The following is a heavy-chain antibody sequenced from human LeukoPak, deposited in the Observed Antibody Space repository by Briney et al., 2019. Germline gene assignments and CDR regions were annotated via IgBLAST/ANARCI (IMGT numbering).Heavy chain of an antibody. V-gene: IGHV3-21*01. Sequence: GGSLRLSCAASGFIFSDYSMNWVRQAPGKGLEWVASISISTSYIDYADSVKGRFTISRDNSKNTLYLQMNSLRAEDTAVYYCAKDPNEYRTMVRGVHYFDYWGQGTLVTVSS. CDR2: ISISTSYI. J-gene: IGHJ4*02. CDR3: AKDPNEYRTMVRGVHYFDY. D-gene: IGHD3-10*01. CDR1: GFIFSDYS.